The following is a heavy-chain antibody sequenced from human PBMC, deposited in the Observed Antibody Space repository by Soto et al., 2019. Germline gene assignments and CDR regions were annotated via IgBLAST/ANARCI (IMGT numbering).Heavy chain of an antibody. D-gene: IGHD3-10*01. Sequence: QVQLQQWSSGLLKPSETLSLTCAVYGESFSGYYWSWIRQPPGKGVEWIGEINHSGSTNYNPSLKSRVTISVDTSKNQFSLKLSSVTAADTAVYYCTRMTMVRGVVIWGQGTLVTVSS. V-gene: IGHV4-34*01. CDR3: TRMTMVRGVVI. CDR2: INHSGST. J-gene: IGHJ4*02. CDR1: GESFSGYY.